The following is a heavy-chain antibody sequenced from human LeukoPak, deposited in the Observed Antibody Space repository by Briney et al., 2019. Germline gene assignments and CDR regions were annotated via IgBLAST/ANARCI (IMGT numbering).Heavy chain of an antibody. J-gene: IGHJ4*02. D-gene: IGHD6-13*01. Sequence: PGGSLRLSCAASGFTFSSYGMHWVRQAPGKGLEWVAVIWYDGSNKYYADSVKGRFTISRDNSKNTLYLQMSSLRAEDTAVYYCARAEGIAAAGTGTDYWGQGTLVTVSS. CDR3: ARAEGIAAAGTGTDY. V-gene: IGHV3-33*01. CDR2: IWYDGSNK. CDR1: GFTFSSYG.